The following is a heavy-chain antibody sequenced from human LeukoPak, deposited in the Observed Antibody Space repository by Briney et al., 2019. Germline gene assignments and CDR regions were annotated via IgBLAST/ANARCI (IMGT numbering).Heavy chain of an antibody. D-gene: IGHD2-15*01. CDR1: GFTFSSYG. CDR2: ISYDGSNK. J-gene: IGHJ4*02. V-gene: IGHV3-30*03. CDR3: ATPIVVVAATARDY. Sequence: PGGSLRPSCAASGFTFSSYGMHWVRQAPGKGLEWVAVISYDGSNKYYADSVKGRFTISRDNSKNTLYLQMNSLRAEDTAVYYCATPIVVVAATARDYWGQGTLVTVSS.